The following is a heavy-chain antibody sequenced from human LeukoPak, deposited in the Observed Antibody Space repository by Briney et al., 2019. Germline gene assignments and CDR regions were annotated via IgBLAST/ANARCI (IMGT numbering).Heavy chain of an antibody. D-gene: IGHD3-10*01. Sequence: PGGSLRLSCAASGFTVSSNYMSWVRQAPGKGLEWVSYISSSSSTIYYADSVKGRFTISRDNAKNSLYLQMNSLRAEDTAVYYCARVDYRAWGYMDVWGKGTTVTVSS. J-gene: IGHJ6*03. CDR3: ARVDYRAWGYMDV. CDR2: ISSSSSTI. V-gene: IGHV3-48*01. CDR1: GFTVSSNY.